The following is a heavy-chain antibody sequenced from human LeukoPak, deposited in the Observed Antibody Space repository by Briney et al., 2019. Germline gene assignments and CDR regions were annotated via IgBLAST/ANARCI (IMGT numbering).Heavy chain of an antibody. Sequence: PGGSLRLSCAASGFTFSSYAMSWVRQAPGKGLEWVAGISGSGGSTYYADSVKGRFTISRDNSKNTLYLQMNSLRAEDTAVYYCAKIAYCSSTSCSNDAFDIWGQGTMVTVSS. D-gene: IGHD2-2*01. CDR2: ISGSGGST. CDR3: AKIAYCSSTSCSNDAFDI. V-gene: IGHV3-23*01. CDR1: GFTFSSYA. J-gene: IGHJ3*02.